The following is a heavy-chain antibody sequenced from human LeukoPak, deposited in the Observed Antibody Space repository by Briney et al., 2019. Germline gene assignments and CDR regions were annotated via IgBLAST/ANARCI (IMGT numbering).Heavy chain of an antibody. CDR2: IYYSGST. V-gene: IGHV4-59*01. D-gene: IGHD6-13*01. CDR3: ARVSYSSSWYYWYFDL. Sequence: SETLSLTCTVSGGSISSYYWSWIRQPPGKGLEWLGYIYYSGSTNYNPSLKSRVTISVDTSKNQFSLKLSSVTAADTAVYYCARVSYSSSWYYWYFDLWGRGTLVTVSS. J-gene: IGHJ2*01. CDR1: GGSISSYY.